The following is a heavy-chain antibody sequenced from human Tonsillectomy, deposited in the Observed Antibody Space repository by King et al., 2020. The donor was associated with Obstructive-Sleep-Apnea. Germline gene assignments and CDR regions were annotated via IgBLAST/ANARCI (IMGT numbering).Heavy chain of an antibody. J-gene: IGHJ4*02. D-gene: IGHD5-18*01. V-gene: IGHV3-23*04. CDR1: GFTFSSYA. Sequence: VQLVESGGGLVQPGGSLRLSCVASGFTFSSYAMSWVRQAPGKGVEWVSASIVSGGRTFYADSGKGRLTISRDNSKNTLYLQMNSLRAEDTAVYYCAKVDTAMAPGPFDYGGQGTLVTVSS. CDR2: SIVSGGRT. CDR3: AKVDTAMAPGPFDY.